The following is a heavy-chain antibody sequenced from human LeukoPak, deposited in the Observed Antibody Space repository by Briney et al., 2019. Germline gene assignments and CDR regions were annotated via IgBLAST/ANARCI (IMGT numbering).Heavy chain of an antibody. CDR2: MNPNSGNT. CDR1: GYAFTTYD. Sequence: ASVKVSCKASGYAFTTYDINWVRQATGQGLEWMGWMNPNSGNTGYAQEFQDRVTFTRNTSISTAYMDVSSLRSEDTAVYYCARARVEYSMSGGDDAFDIWGQGTMVTVSS. D-gene: IGHD6-6*01. CDR3: ARARVEYSMSGGDDAFDI. J-gene: IGHJ3*02. V-gene: IGHV1-8*03.